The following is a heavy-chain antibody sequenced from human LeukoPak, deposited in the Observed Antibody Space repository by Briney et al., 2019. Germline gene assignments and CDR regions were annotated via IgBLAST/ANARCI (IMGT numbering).Heavy chain of an antibody. Sequence: GGSLRLSCAASGFSLSGYAMGWVRQAPGKGLEWVSAMSGNGASVYYADSVKGRFTISRDNSKSTLYMQMNSLRAEDTAVYYCAKRPSEVAAYYFAYWGQGTLVTVSS. CDR2: MSGNGASV. CDR1: GFSLSGYA. D-gene: IGHD2-15*01. V-gene: IGHV3-23*01. CDR3: AKRPSEVAAYYFAY. J-gene: IGHJ4*02.